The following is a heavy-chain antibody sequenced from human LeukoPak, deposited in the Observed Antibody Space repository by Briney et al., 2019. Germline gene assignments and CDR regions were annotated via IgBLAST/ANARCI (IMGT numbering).Heavy chain of an antibody. V-gene: IGHV3-23*01. CDR1: GFTFSSYA. D-gene: IGHD5-18*01. CDR2: LIDSPINT. J-gene: IGHJ4*02. Sequence: GGSLRLSCAASGFTFSSYAMGWVCQAPGKGLEWVSALIDSPINTYYADSVKGRFTISRDNSKNTLYLQMSSLRAEDTAVYYCAKGGYSYGFFDYWGQGALVTVSS. CDR3: AKGGYSYGFFDY.